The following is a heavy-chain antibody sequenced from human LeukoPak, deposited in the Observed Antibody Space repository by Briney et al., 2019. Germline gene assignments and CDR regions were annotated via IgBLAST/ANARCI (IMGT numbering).Heavy chain of an antibody. CDR1: GFSVTSNY. CDR3: ARGGYSSGWYLSYYYYYMDV. J-gene: IGHJ6*03. Sequence: GGSLRLSCAASGFSVTSNYMSWVRQAPGKGLQWVSVINSDGSTYYADSVKGRFTISRDNSKNTLYLQMNSLRAEDTAVYYCARGGYSSGWYLSYYYYYMDVWGKGTTVTVSS. D-gene: IGHD6-19*01. CDR2: INSDGST. V-gene: IGHV3-66*01.